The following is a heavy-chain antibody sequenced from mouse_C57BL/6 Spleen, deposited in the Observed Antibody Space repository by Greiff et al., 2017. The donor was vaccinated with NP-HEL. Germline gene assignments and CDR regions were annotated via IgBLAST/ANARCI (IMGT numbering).Heavy chain of an antibody. CDR1: GYTFTSYW. CDR2: IYPGSGST. Sequence: QVQLQQPGAELVKPGASVKMSCKASGYTFTSYWITWVKQRPGQGLEWIGDIYPGSGSTNYNEKFKSKATPTVDTSSRTAYMQLSSLTSEASAVYYCAREAYYSNYVSLAMDYWGQGTSVTVSS. CDR3: AREAYYSNYVSLAMDY. V-gene: IGHV1-55*01. D-gene: IGHD2-5*01. J-gene: IGHJ4*01.